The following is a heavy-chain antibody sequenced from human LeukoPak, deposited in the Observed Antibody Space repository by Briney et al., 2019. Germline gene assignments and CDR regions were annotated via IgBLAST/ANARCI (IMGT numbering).Heavy chain of an antibody. CDR1: GYTFTSYD. D-gene: IGHD3-22*01. Sequence: GASVKVSCKASGYTFTSYDINWVRQATGQGLEWMGWMNPNSGNTGYAQKLQGRVTMTRNTSISTAYMELSSLRSEDTAVYYCARDYYDSSGYYPNWFDPWGQGTLVTVSS. V-gene: IGHV1-8*01. CDR2: MNPNSGNT. J-gene: IGHJ5*02. CDR3: ARDYYDSSGYYPNWFDP.